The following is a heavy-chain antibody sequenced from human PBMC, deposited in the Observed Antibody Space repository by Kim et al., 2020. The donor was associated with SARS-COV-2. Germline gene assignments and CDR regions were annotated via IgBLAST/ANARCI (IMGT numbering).Heavy chain of an antibody. V-gene: IGHV3-23*01. Sequence: GGSLRLSCAASGFSFSSYAMTWVRQAPGNGLEWVSSISGSVGNTYYPDSVKGRFTISRDNSRNTLYLQMNSLRAEDTAGYYCAKDGAGSNPYNFDYWGQGTLITVSS. D-gene: IGHD1-1*01. CDR1: GFSFSSYA. J-gene: IGHJ4*02. CDR3: AKDGAGSNPYNFDY. CDR2: ISGSVGNT.